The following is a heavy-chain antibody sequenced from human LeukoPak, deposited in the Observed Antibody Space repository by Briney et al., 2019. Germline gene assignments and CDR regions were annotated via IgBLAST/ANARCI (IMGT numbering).Heavy chain of an antibody. D-gene: IGHD2-15*01. V-gene: IGHV1-18*04. Sequence: ASVKVSCTASGYTFTSYGISWVRQAPGQGLEWMGWISAYNGNTNYAPKLQGRVTMTTDTSTSTAYTELSSLRSADTAVYYRARDRRSTGGSCYSSWYYFDYWGQGTLVTVSS. J-gene: IGHJ4*02. CDR3: ARDRRSTGGSCYSSWYYFDY. CDR1: GYTFTSYG. CDR2: ISAYNGNT.